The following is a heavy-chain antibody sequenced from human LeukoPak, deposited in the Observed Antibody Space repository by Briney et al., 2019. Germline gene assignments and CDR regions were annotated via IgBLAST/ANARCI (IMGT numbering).Heavy chain of an antibody. CDR2: INPNSGGT. CDR1: GYTFTGYY. D-gene: IGHD5-12*01. J-gene: IGHJ4*02. CDR3: ARDHGYGDLRVDY. Sequence: GASVKVSCKASGYTFTGYYMHWVRQAPGQGLEWMGWINPNSGGTNYAQKFQGRVTMTRDTSISTAYMELSRLRSDDTAVYYCARDHGYGDLRVDYWGQGTLVTVSS. V-gene: IGHV1-2*02.